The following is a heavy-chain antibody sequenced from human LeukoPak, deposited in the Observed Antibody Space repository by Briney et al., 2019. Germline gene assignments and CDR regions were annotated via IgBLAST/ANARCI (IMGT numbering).Heavy chain of an antibody. Sequence: SQTLSLTCAISGDSFTSDSAAWNWIRQSPPRGLEWLGRTYYRSQWYNDYAVSVKGRIPINPDTSKNQFSLQLSSVTPEDTAVYYCARARSGSYPDYWGQGTLVTVSS. CDR1: GDSFTSDSAA. CDR3: ARARSGSYPDY. J-gene: IGHJ4*02. CDR2: TYYRSQWYN. V-gene: IGHV6-1*01. D-gene: IGHD1-26*01.